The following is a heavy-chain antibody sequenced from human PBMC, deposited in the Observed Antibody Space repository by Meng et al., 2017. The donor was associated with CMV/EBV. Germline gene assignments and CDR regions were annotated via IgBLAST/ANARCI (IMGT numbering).Heavy chain of an antibody. Sequence: ASVKVSCKASCYTLTSYGISWVRQAPGQGLEWLGWISAYNGNTNYAQKIQGRVTMTTDTSTSTAYVELRSLRSDDTAVYYCSRDQAAARSYYYYCGMDAWGQGTTVTVSS. CDR2: ISAYNGNT. V-gene: IGHV1-18*01. J-gene: IGHJ6*02. CDR3: SRDQAAARSYYYYCGMDA. D-gene: IGHD6-13*01. CDR1: CYTLTSYG.